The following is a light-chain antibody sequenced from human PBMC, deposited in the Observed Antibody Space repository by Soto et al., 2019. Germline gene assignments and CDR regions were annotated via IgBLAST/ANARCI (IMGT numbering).Light chain of an antibody. CDR3: QQYNKWPLFT. J-gene: IGKJ3*01. CDR1: QTVGTN. V-gene: IGKV3-15*01. Sequence: EVVLTQSPATLSVSPGERATLSCRASQTVGTNLARYQQRPGQAPRLLIYGASTRATGIPARFSGSGSGSEFTLTISSLQSDDFAVYYCQQYNKWPLFTFGPGTRVDNK. CDR2: GAS.